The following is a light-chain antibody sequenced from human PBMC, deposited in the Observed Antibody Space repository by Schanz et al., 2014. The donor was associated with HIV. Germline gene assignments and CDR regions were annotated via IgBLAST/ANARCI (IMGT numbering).Light chain of an antibody. CDR2: YDD. V-gene: IGLV1-36*01. J-gene: IGLJ2*01. CDR3: QSYDGSLRAMI. CDR1: SSNIGNNA. Sequence: QSVLTQPPSVSEAPRQRVTISCSGSSSNIGNNAVNWYQQLPGKAPKLLIYYDDLLPSGVSDRFSGSKSGTSASLAITGLQAEDEADYYCQSYDGSLRAMIFGGGTKLTVL.